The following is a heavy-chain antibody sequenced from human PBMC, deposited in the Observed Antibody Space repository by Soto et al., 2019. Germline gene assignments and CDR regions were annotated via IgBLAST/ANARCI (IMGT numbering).Heavy chain of an antibody. CDR3: ARSSAAAGLSDAFDI. CDR1: GGSISSYY. Sequence: QVQLQESGPGLVKPSETLSLTCTVSGGSISSYYWSWIRQPPGKGLEWIGYIYYSGSTNYNPSLKSRVTISVDTSKNQFSLKLSSVTAADTAVYYCARSSAAAGLSDAFDIWGQGTMVTVSS. J-gene: IGHJ3*02. CDR2: IYYSGST. D-gene: IGHD6-13*01. V-gene: IGHV4-59*01.